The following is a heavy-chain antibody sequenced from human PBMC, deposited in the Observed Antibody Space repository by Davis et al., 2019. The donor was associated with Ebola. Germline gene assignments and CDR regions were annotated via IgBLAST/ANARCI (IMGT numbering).Heavy chain of an antibody. J-gene: IGHJ4*02. D-gene: IGHD6-19*01. Sequence: GESLKISCAASGFTFSSYAMSWVRQAPGKGLEWVSAISGSGGSTYYADSVKGRFTISRDNSKNTLYLQMNSLRAEDTAVYYCARDTGGWHGPWGSIFDCWGQGTLVAVSS. CDR3: ARDTGGWHGPWGSIFDC. CDR2: ISGSGGST. V-gene: IGHV3-23*01. CDR1: GFTFSSYA.